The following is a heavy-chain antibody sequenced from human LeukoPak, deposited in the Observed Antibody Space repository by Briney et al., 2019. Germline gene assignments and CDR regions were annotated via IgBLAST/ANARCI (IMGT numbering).Heavy chain of an antibody. CDR2: ISYDGSNK. V-gene: IGHV3-30*18. D-gene: IGHD6-19*01. Sequence: GGSLRLSCAASGSTFSSYAMSWVRQAPGKGLEWVTLISYDGSNKFYADSVKGRFTISRDNSKNTLYLQVNSLRAEDTAVYYCAKGSSVANFDYWGQGTLVTVSS. CDR1: GSTFSSYA. CDR3: AKGSSVANFDY. J-gene: IGHJ4*02.